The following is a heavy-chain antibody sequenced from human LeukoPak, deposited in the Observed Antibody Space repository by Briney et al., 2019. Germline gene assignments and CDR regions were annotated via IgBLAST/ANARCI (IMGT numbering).Heavy chain of an antibody. J-gene: IGHJ4*02. CDR2: IKNGGNDP. CDR3: ARGGHDFNPFYW. V-gene: IGHV3-23*01. D-gene: IGHD2-21*02. Sequence: PGGSLRLSCAASGFSFSIYAMGWVRQAPGKGLEWVSSIKNGGNDPFYADSVKGRFTISRDNSKNTLFLQLSSLRAEDSAVYYRARGGHDFNPFYWWGQGTLVTVSP. CDR1: GFSFSIYA.